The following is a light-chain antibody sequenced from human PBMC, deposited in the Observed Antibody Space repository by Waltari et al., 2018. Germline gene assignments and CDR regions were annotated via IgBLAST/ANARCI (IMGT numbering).Light chain of an antibody. V-gene: IGKV2-28*01. CDR1: QRLLHSNGYNY. CDR3: MQALQTHT. Sequence: DIVMTQSPFSLPVTSGEPASISCRPSQRLLHSNGYNYLDWYLQKPGQSPQLLIYLGSNRASGVPDRFSGSGSGTDFTLKISRVEAEDVGVYYCMQALQTHTFGQGTKLEIK. J-gene: IGKJ2*01. CDR2: LGS.